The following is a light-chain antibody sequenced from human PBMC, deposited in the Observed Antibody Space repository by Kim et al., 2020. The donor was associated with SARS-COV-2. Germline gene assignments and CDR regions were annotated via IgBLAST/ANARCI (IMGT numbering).Light chain of an antibody. Sequence: EIVMTQSPATLSVSPGERATLSCRASQSVSSNLAWYQQKPGQAPRLLIYGASTRATGIPARFSGSGSGTEFTLTISSLQSEDFAVYYCQRYNNWWTFCQGAKVDI. CDR2: GAS. CDR1: QSVSSN. V-gene: IGKV3-15*01. CDR3: QRYNNWWT. J-gene: IGKJ1*01.